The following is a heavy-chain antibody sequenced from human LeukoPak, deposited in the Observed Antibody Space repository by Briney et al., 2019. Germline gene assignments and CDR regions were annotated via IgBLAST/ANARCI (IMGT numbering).Heavy chain of an antibody. J-gene: IGHJ4*02. CDR3: ARAYGYSYGPFDY. D-gene: IGHD5-18*01. CDR1: GGSISSYY. V-gene: IGHV4-59*01. CDR2: IYYSGST. Sequence: SQTLSLTCTVSGGSISSYYWSWIRQPPGKGLEWIGYIYYSGSTNYNPSLKSRVTISVDTSKNQFSLKLSSVTAADTAVYYCARAYGYSYGPFDYWGQGTLVTVSS.